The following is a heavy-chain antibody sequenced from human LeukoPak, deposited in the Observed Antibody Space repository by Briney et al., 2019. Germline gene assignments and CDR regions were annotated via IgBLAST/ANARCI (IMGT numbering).Heavy chain of an antibody. CDR1: GGTFSSYA. D-gene: IGHD5-18*01. V-gene: IGHV1-69*06. CDR3: ARSPYSYANPIDY. J-gene: IGHJ4*02. CDR2: IIPIFGTA. Sequence: SVKVSCKASGGTFSSYAISWVRQAPGQGLEWMGGIIPIFGTANYAQKFQGRVTITADKSTSTAYMELSSLRSEDTAMYYCARSPYSYANPIDYWGQGTLDTVSS.